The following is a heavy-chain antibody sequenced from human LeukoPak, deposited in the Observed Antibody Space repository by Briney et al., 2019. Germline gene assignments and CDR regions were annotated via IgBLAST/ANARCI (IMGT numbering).Heavy chain of an antibody. J-gene: IGHJ4*02. CDR1: GYTFTSYD. CDR2: MNPNSGNT. D-gene: IGHD3-3*01. V-gene: IGHV1-8*01. Sequence: GASVKVSCKASGYTFTSYDINWVRQATGQGLEWMGWMNPNSGNTGYAQKFQGRVTMTRNTSISTAYMELSSLRSEDTAVYYCARGLSAGSYDDFWSGYYLGYWGQGTLVTVSS. CDR3: ARGLSAGSYDDFWSGYYLGY.